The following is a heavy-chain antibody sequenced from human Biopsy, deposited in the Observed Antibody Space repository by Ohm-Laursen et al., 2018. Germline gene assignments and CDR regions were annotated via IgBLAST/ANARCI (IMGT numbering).Heavy chain of an antibody. J-gene: IGHJ6*02. V-gene: IGHV2-70*16. CDR2: IDWDDAK. CDR3: ARIPILVVPAAIVYRHRRHLQGLDV. D-gene: IGHD2-2*02. CDR1: GFSLNTRGMS. Sequence: TQTLTLTCTLSGFSLNTRGMSVTWIRQPPGKALEWLARIDWDDAKFYNGSLKTRLTISKDTSENHVVLTLSDVDPVDTATYYCARIPILVVPAAIVYRHRRHLQGLDVWGQGTTAIVSS.